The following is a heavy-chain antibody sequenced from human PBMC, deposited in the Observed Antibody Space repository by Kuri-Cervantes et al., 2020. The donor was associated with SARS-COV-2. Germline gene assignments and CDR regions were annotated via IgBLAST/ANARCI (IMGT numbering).Heavy chain of an antibody. J-gene: IGHJ6*02. CDR1: GYTFTSYD. V-gene: IGHV1-8*02. CDR2: MNPNSGHA. CDR3: ARGDGYTYGYSPLDV. D-gene: IGHD5-18*01. Sequence: ASVKVSCKPSGYTFTSYDIHWVRQASGQGLEWMGSMNPNSGHAGYAQKFHDRVTMTRSTSETTAYMELRSLRSEDTAVYYCARGDGYTYGYSPLDVWGQGTAVTVSS.